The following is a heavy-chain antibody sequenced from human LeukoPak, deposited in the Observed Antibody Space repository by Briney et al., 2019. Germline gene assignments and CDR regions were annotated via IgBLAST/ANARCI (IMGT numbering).Heavy chain of an antibody. CDR1: GYTFTSYY. J-gene: IGHJ4*02. CDR3: ARVAPNRRYCGGGSCLNYFDY. Sequence: RASVKVSCKASGYTFTSYYMHWVRQAPGQGLEWMGIINPSGGSTSYAQKFQGRVTMTTDTSTSTVYMEMRSLRSDDTAVYYCARVAPNRRYCGGGSCLNYFDYWGQGTLVTVSS. D-gene: IGHD2-15*01. V-gene: IGHV1-46*01. CDR2: INPSGGST.